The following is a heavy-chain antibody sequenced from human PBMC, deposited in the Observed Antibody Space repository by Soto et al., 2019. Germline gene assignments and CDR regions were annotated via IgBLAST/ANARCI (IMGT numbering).Heavy chain of an antibody. J-gene: IGHJ4*02. CDR3: AKARYYDSTGYLYYFDY. Sequence: GGSLRLSCAASGFTFSSYAMSWVRQAPGKGLEWVSSISGSGGSTYYADSVKGRFTISRDNSKNTLYLQMNSLRAEDTAVYYCAKARYYDSTGYLYYFDYWGQGTLVTVSS. D-gene: IGHD3-22*01. V-gene: IGHV3-23*01. CDR2: ISGSGGST. CDR1: GFTFSSYA.